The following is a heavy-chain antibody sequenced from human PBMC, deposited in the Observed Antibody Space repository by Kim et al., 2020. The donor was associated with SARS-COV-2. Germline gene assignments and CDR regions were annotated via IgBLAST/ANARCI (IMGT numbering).Heavy chain of an antibody. CDR2: ISYDGSNK. Sequence: GGSLRLSCAASGFTFSSYAMHWVRQAPGKGLEWVAVISYDGSNKYYADSVKGRFTISRDNSKNTLYLQMNSLRDEDTAVYYCARTYSGSYGDAFDIWGQGTMVTVSS. D-gene: IGHD1-26*01. CDR1: GFTFSSYA. CDR3: ARTYSGSYGDAFDI. J-gene: IGHJ3*02. V-gene: IGHV3-30-3*01.